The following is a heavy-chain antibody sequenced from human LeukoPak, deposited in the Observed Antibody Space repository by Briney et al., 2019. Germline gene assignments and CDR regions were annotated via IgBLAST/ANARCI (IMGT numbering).Heavy chain of an antibody. CDR2: IYTSGST. V-gene: IGHV4-61*02. J-gene: IGHJ4*02. Sequence: SETLSLTCTVSGGSISGGGYYWTWIRQPAGKGLEWIGRIYTSGSTNYNPSLKSRVTILVDMSNNQFSLQLNSVTAADTAVYYCAREAFGSGKRVFDYWGQGTRVTVSA. CDR1: GGSISGGGYY. D-gene: IGHD3-10*01. CDR3: AREAFGSGKRVFDY.